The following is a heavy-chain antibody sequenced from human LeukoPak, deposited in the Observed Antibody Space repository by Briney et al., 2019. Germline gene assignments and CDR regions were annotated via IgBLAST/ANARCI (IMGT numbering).Heavy chain of an antibody. V-gene: IGHV3-74*01. J-gene: IGHJ4*02. CDR3: ARVQDIAVTGLAY. Sequence: GGSLRLSCAASGFTFSSYWMHWVRQAPGKGLVWVPRISPDGSSTIYADSVKGRFTISRDNAKNMLYLQVNSLRAEDTAVYYCARVQDIAVTGLAYWGQVTLVTVSS. CDR2: ISPDGSST. CDR1: GFTFSSYW. D-gene: IGHD6-19*01.